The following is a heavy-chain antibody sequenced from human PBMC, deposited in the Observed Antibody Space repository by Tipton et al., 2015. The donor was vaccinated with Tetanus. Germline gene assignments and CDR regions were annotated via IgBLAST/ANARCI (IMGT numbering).Heavy chain of an antibody. CDR2: ISNGGDTI. V-gene: IGHV3-11*04. CDR1: GFTFSHYY. Sequence: GSLRLSCAASGFTFSHYYMSWIRQAPGKGLEWVSYISNGGDTIYYPDSVKGRFTISRDNAKNSLYLQMNSLRAEDTAVYYCARGWDFWRGYGPTWVDPWGQGTLVTVSS. D-gene: IGHD3-3*01. J-gene: IGHJ5*02. CDR3: ARGWDFWRGYGPTWVDP.